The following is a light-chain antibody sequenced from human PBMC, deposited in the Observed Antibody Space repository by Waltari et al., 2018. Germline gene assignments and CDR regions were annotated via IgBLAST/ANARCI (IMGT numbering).Light chain of an antibody. CDR3: CSYAGRGTYV. V-gene: IGLV2-23*02. Sequence: QSALTQPASVSGPPGQSTPIPCSRTTSDFGGYDLVPWYQQHPGEAPKLLICEVFKRPPDTSSRFSGAKSGSTASLTISGLQPEDEADYYCCSYAGRGTYVFGSGTKVTVL. CDR2: EVF. CDR1: TSDFGGYDL. J-gene: IGLJ1*01.